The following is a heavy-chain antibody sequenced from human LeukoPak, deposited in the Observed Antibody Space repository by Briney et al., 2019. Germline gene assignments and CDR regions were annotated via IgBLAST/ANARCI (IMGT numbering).Heavy chain of an antibody. CDR2: ISYDGSNK. V-gene: IGHV3-30*18. Sequence: GGSLRLSCAASGFTFSYYGLHWVRQGPGKGLEWVAVISYDGSNKYYADSVKGQFTISRDNSKNTLFLQMNSLRAEDTAIYYCAKDSYASGRPLHTFDVWGQGTMVTVSS. CDR3: AKDSYASGRPLHTFDV. D-gene: IGHD3-10*01. J-gene: IGHJ3*01. CDR1: GFTFSYYG.